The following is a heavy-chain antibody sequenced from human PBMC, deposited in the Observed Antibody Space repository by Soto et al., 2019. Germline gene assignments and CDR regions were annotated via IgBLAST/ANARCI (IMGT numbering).Heavy chain of an antibody. CDR2: INPDGSVG. Sequence: EVQLLGSGGGLVQPGGSLRLSCVASGFTFSTYWMNWVRQAPGMGLEWVANINPDGSVGTYVDSVKGRFTTSRDNAKNPLYLQTSSLRADDTAVYFCAGWGGHDYNYWGQGILVTVSS. D-gene: IGHD3-16*01. J-gene: IGHJ4*02. CDR3: AGWGGHDYNY. CDR1: GFTFSTYW. V-gene: IGHV3-7*03.